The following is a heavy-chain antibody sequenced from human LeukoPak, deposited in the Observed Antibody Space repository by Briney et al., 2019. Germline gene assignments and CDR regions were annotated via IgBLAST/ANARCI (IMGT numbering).Heavy chain of an antibody. Sequence: GGSPRLSCAASGFTFSSYGMHWVRQAPDKGLEWVAVISYDGSNKYYADSVKGRFTISRDNSKNTLYLQMNSLRAEDTAVYYCATLVSPGIAVAGSDYWGQGTLVTVSS. V-gene: IGHV3-30*03. CDR3: ATLVSPGIAVAGSDY. D-gene: IGHD6-19*01. CDR2: ISYDGSNK. CDR1: GFTFSSYG. J-gene: IGHJ4*02.